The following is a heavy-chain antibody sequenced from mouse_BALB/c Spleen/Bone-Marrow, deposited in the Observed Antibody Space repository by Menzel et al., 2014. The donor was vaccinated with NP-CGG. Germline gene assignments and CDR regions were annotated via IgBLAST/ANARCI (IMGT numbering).Heavy chain of an antibody. V-gene: IGHV14-3*02. Sequence: VQLKESGAELVKPGASVKLSCTASSFNIKDTYMHWVKQRPEQGLEWIGRIDPANGNTKYDPKFQGKATITADTSSNTAYLQLSSLTSEDTAVYYCARGGTTATWYFDVWGAGTTVTASS. CDR2: IDPANGNT. CDR1: SFNIKDTY. CDR3: ARGGTTATWYFDV. D-gene: IGHD1-2*01. J-gene: IGHJ1*01.